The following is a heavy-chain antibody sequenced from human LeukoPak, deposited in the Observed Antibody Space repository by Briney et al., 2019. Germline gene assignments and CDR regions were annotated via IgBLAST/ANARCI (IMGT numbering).Heavy chain of an antibody. Sequence: GGSLRLSCAASGFTFSSYAMHWVRQAPGKGLEWVAVISYDGSNKYYADSVKGRFTISRDNSKNTLYLQMNSLRAEDTAVYYCARRTSNPVGAIDYWGQGALVTVSS. D-gene: IGHD1-26*01. CDR1: GFTFSSYA. J-gene: IGHJ4*02. CDR3: ARRTSNPVGAIDY. CDR2: ISYDGSNK. V-gene: IGHV3-30-3*01.